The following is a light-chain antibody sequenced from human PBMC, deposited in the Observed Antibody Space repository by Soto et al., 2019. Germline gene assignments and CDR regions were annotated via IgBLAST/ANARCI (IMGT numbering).Light chain of an antibody. CDR1: QSVTYY. J-gene: IGKJ4*01. CDR3: RQRSTGLT. Sequence: EIVLTQSPATLSLSPGERATLSCRASQSVTYYLAWYQQKPGQAPRLLIYDASNRATGIPARFSGSGSGTDFTLTISSLEPEDFAVYYCRQRSTGLTFGGGTKVEIK. V-gene: IGKV3-11*01. CDR2: DAS.